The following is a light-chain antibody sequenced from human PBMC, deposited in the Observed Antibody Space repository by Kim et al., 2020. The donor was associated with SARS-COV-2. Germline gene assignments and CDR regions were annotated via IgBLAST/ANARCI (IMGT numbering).Light chain of an antibody. J-gene: IGLJ2*01. V-gene: IGLV2-14*03. Sequence: SITTPSTATSRNFGGYTYVSCYQQHPAKAPKLIIYDVSNRPSGVSNRFSGSKSGNTASLTISELQAEDEADYYCSSYTSSSTLAFDGGTRLTVL. CDR1: SRNFGGYTY. CDR2: DVS. CDR3: SSYTSSSTLA.